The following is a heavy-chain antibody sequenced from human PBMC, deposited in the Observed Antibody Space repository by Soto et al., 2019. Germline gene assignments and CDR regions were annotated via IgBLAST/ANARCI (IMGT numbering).Heavy chain of an antibody. Sequence: QVQLQESGPGLVKPSGTLSLTCAVSGGSISSSNWWSWVRQPPGKGLEWIGEIYHSGSTNYNPSLKSRVTMTVDKSKNQISLKLRSVTAADTAVYYCARDSRGGVYYDSSGYYSFNWFDPWGQGTLVTVSS. CDR2: IYHSGST. V-gene: IGHV4-4*02. CDR3: ARDSRGGVYYDSSGYYSFNWFDP. D-gene: IGHD3-22*01. CDR1: GGSISSSNW. J-gene: IGHJ5*02.